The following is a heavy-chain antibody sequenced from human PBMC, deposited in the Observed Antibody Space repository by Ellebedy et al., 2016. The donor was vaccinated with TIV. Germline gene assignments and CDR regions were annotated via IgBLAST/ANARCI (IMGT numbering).Heavy chain of an antibody. V-gene: IGHV1-46*01. Sequence: ASVKVSXXASGYTFSNYYIHWVRQAPGQGLEWMGLINPSGGRISYAQNFQGRVTMTRATSTSTVYMEPRSLRSEDTAVYYCARENSSSSNGAYVYWGQGTLVTVSS. CDR3: ARENSSSSNGAYVY. D-gene: IGHD6-6*01. CDR2: INPSGGRI. CDR1: GYTFSNYY. J-gene: IGHJ4*02.